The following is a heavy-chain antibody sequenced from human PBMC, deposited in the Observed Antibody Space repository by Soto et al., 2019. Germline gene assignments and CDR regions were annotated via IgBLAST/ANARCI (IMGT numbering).Heavy chain of an antibody. CDR1: GDRFTDYY. J-gene: IGHJ6*03. CDR2: INPNSGVT. V-gene: IGHV1-2*04. CDR3: AREIGGATATFDYYYFYMAV. D-gene: IGHD3-16*01. Sequence: QVQLVQSGAEVKEPGASVTVSCRASGDRFTDYYMHWVRQAPGQGLEWMGWINPNSGVTKYAQKFQGWVTMTRDTSIRTVYMQLSRLGFADTAIYYCAREIGGATATFDYYYFYMAVWGTGTTVTVSS.